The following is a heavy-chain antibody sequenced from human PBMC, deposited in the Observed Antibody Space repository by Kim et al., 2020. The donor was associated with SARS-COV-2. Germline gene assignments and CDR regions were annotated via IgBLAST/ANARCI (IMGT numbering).Heavy chain of an antibody. D-gene: IGHD1-26*01. CDR2: GKP. Sequence: GKPTYAQAFTGRFVFSLDTTVSPAYLQINSLKAEDTAVYYCARWPVGGFDSWGQGTLVTVSS. CDR3: ARWPVGGFDS. J-gene: IGHJ4*02. V-gene: IGHV7-4-1*02.